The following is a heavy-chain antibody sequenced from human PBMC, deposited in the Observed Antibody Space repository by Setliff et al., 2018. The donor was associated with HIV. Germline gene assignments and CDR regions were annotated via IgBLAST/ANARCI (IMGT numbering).Heavy chain of an antibody. CDR3: ARLDCSSSSGFVDY. CDR2: IYSSGST. V-gene: IGHV4-4*07. Sequence: PSETLSLTCTVSGGSISKYFWSWIRQSAEKGLEWIGRIYSSGSTNQNPSLKSRVSMSVDTSKNQFSLKLSSVTAADTAVYYCARLDCSSSSGFVDYWGQGTLVTVSS. D-gene: IGHD2-2*01. CDR1: GGSISKYF. J-gene: IGHJ4*02.